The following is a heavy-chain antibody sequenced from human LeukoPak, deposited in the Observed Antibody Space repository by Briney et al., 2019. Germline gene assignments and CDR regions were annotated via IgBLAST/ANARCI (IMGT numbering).Heavy chain of an antibody. Sequence: GGSLRLSCAASGFTFSSYAMSWVRQAPGKGLEWVSSINGRGGSTYYADSVKGRFTISRDNSKNTLYLQMNSLRAEDAAIYYCANPPTVTSFHYRGQGTLVTVSS. CDR2: INGRGGST. CDR3: ANPPTVTSFHY. D-gene: IGHD4-11*01. V-gene: IGHV3-23*01. CDR1: GFTFSSYA. J-gene: IGHJ4*02.